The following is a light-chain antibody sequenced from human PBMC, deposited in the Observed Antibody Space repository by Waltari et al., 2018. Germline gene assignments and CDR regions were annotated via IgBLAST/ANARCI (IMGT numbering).Light chain of an antibody. V-gene: IGKV3-20*01. Sequence: EIVLTQSPGTLSLSPGERATLTCRPSHSVSSNYLAWYQQRPGQPPSLLIYCASKRANGIPDTFSGSGSGTDFSLTIFSLEPEDFSVSYCQQYGRSPPYTFGQGTKLEIK. CDR3: QQYGRSPPYT. CDR2: CAS. J-gene: IGKJ2*01. CDR1: HSVSSNY.